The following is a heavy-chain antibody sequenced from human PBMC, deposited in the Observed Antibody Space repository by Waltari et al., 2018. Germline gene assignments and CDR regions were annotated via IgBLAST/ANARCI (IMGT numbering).Heavy chain of an antibody. CDR2: IYYSGST. CDR1: GGSISSHY. CDR3: ASSGGTTVTTFDY. D-gene: IGHD4-17*01. V-gene: IGHV4-59*11. Sequence: QVQLQESGPGLVKPSETLSLTCTVSGGSISSHYWSWIRQPPGKGLEWIGYIYYSGSTNYNPSLKGRVTISVDTSNNQFSLKLSSVTAADTAVYYCASSGGTTVTTFDYWGQGTLVTVSS. J-gene: IGHJ4*02.